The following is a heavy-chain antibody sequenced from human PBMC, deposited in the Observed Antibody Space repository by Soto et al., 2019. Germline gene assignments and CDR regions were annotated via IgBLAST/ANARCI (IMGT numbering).Heavy chain of an antibody. Sequence: PSETLSLTCTVSGGPISSGGYYWSWIRQHPGKGLEWIGYIYYSGSTYYNPSLKSRVTISVDTSKNQFSLKLSSVTAADTAVYYCARRPSGSCYDYWGQGTLVTVSS. CDR1: GGPISSGGYY. V-gene: IGHV4-31*03. J-gene: IGHJ4*02. CDR2: IYYSGST. D-gene: IGHD2-15*01. CDR3: ARRPSGSCYDY.